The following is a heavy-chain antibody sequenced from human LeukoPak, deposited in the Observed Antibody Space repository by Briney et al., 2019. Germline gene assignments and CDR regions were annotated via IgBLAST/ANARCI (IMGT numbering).Heavy chain of an antibody. D-gene: IGHD2-15*01. CDR2: ISAYNGDT. J-gene: IGHJ3*02. V-gene: IGHV1-18*01. Sequence: GASVNVSCKASGYTFTIYGISWVRQAPGQGLGWMGWISAYNGDTNYAQNLLGRVTMTTDTSTSTAYMELRSLRSDDAAVYYCATSLRCSGAHCYPDAFDIGGQGTMVTVSA. CDR3: ATSLRCSGAHCYPDAFDI. CDR1: GYTFTIYG.